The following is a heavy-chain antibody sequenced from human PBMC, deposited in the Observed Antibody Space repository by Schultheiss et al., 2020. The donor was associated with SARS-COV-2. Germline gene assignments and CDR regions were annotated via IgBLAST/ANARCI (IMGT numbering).Heavy chain of an antibody. J-gene: IGHJ4*02. D-gene: IGHD6-19*01. CDR3: AREVAGTLWFDY. Sequence: GSLRLSCTVSGGSISSYFWSWIRQPPGKGLEWIGYFYNSGSPNYNPSLKSRVTISFDTSNNQLSLKLTSVTAADTAVYYCAREVAGTLWFDYWGRGTLVTVSS. CDR2: FYNSGSP. V-gene: IGHV4-4*08. CDR1: GGSISSYF.